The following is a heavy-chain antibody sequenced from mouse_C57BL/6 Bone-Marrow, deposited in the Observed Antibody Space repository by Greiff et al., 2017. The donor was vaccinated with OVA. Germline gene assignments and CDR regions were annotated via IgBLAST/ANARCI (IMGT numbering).Heavy chain of an antibody. CDR1: GYIFTSYW. V-gene: IGHV1-7*01. D-gene: IGHD2-2*01. J-gene: IGHJ3*01. CDR3: AVWLRRGGPGFAY. Sequence: VQLQQSGAELAKPGASVKLSCKASGYIFTSYWMHWVKQRPGQGLEWIGYINPSSGYTKYNQKFKDKATLTADKSSSTAYMQLSSLTYEDSAVYYCAVWLRRGGPGFAYWGQGTLVTVSA. CDR2: INPSSGYT.